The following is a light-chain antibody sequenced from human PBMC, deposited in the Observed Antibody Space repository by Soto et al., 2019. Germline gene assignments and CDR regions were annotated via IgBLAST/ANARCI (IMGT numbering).Light chain of an antibody. Sequence: EIVLTQSPGTLSLSPGERVTLSCRASQRISTNYLAWYQQKPGQAPRLLIYAASSRATGIPDRFSGSGSGTDFTLIISKLEPEDSAVYYCQQYVSSPPLTFGGGTKVEIK. CDR2: AAS. CDR1: QRISTNY. V-gene: IGKV3-20*01. CDR3: QQYVSSPPLT. J-gene: IGKJ4*01.